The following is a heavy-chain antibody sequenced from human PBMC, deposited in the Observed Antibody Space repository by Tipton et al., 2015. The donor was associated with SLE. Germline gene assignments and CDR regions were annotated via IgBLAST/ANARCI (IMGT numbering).Heavy chain of an antibody. CDR3: ASDLGHGGESDY. Sequence: TLSLTCVFSGYSISSGYYWGGFQQPPGKGLEWIGGLSHNGVTASNPPPRNRVTTVGDRSKKHFSLSQTSVTAADTAVYYCASDLGHGGESDYWGQGTRVTVSS. V-gene: IGHV4-38-2*01. CDR2: LSHNGVT. D-gene: IGHD3/OR15-3a*01. CDR1: GYSISSGYY. J-gene: IGHJ4*02.